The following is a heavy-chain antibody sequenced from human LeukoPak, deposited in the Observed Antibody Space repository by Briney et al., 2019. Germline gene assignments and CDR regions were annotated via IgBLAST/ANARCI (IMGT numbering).Heavy chain of an antibody. Sequence: SETLSLTCTVSGGSISSYYWGWIRQPPGKGLEWIGSIYYSGSTYYNPSLKSRVTISVDTSKNQFSLKLSSVTAADTAVYYCAAYHYYDSSGYYDYWGQGTLVTVSS. CDR2: IYYSGST. J-gene: IGHJ4*02. CDR3: AAYHYYDSSGYYDY. D-gene: IGHD3-22*01. V-gene: IGHV4-39*07. CDR1: GGSISSYY.